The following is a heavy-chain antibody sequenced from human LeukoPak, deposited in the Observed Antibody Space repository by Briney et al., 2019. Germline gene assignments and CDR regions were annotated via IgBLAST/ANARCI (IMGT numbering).Heavy chain of an antibody. V-gene: IGHV4-59*01. CDR2: IYYSGST. CDR1: GGSFSSYY. J-gene: IGHJ6*02. CDR3: ARGEYSYGHNYYYYGMDV. Sequence: PSETLSLTCTVSGGSFSSYYWSWIRQPPGKGLEWIGYIYYSGSTNYNPSLKSRVTISVDTSKNQFSLKLSSVTAADTAVYYCARGEYSYGHNYYYYGMDVWGQGTTVTVSS. D-gene: IGHD5-18*01.